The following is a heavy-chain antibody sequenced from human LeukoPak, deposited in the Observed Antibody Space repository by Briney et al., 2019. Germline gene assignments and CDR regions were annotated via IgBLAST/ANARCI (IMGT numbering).Heavy chain of an antibody. V-gene: IGHV3-21*01. J-gene: IGHJ4*02. CDR2: ISGSSSYI. Sequence: GGSLRLSCAASGFTFSSYSMNWVRQAPGKGLEWVSSISGSSSYIYYADSVKGRFTISRDNAKNSLYLQMNSLRAEDTAVYYCARDGQQQLATYFDYWGQGTLVTVSS. D-gene: IGHD6-13*01. CDR1: GFTFSSYS. CDR3: ARDGQQQLATYFDY.